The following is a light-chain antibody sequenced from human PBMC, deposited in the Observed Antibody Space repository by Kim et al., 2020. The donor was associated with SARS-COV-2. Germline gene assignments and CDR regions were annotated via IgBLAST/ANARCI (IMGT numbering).Light chain of an antibody. V-gene: IGLV6-57*02. CDR3: QSYDSSNIWV. J-gene: IGLJ3*02. CDR1: SGRFGSNY. CDR2: EDD. Sequence: TVIISCTGSSGRFGSNYVQWYPQRPGSAPTTVIYEDDQSLPGVPHRFSGSIDSSSNSASLTISGLKTEDEADYYCQSYDSSNIWVFGGGTQLTVL.